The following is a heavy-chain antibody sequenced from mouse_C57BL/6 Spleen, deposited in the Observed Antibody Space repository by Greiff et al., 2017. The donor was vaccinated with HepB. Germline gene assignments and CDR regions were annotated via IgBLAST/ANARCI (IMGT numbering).Heavy chain of an antibody. CDR3: ARHLYYDYDGDLFLDY. D-gene: IGHD2-4*01. CDR1: GYTFTEYT. CDR2: FYPGSGSI. Sequence: LVESGAELVKPGASVKLSCKASGYTFTEYTIHWVKQRSGQGLEWIGWFYPGSGSIKYNEKFKDKATLTADKSSSTVYMELSRLTSEDSAVYCCARHLYYDYDGDLFLDYWGQGTTLTVSS. V-gene: IGHV1-62-2*01. J-gene: IGHJ2*01.